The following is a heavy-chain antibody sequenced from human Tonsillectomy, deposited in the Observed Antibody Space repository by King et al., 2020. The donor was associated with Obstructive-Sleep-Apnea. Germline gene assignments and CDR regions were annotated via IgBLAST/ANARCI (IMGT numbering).Heavy chain of an antibody. CDR3: ATLLTAAGTGXGXAXDX. CDR2: FDPEDDET. CDR1: GYTLTELS. D-gene: IGHD6-13*01. Sequence: QLVQSGAEVKKPGASVKVSCKVSGYTLTELSMHWVRQAPGKGLEWLGGFDPEDDETIYAQKFQGRVTMTEDTSTNTAYMELSSLRSEDTAVYYCATLLTAAGTGXGXAXDXXGXGKMVTVSS. J-gene: IGHJ3*01. V-gene: IGHV1-24*01.